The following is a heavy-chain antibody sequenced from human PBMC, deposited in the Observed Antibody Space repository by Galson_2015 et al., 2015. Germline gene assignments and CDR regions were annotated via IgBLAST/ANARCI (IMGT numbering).Heavy chain of an antibody. V-gene: IGHV4-39*07. CDR1: GGSISSRSYY. CDR3: AVRESGRTGTTSYNWFDP. D-gene: IGHD1-7*01. CDR2: IYYSGST. Sequence: ETLSLTCTVSGGSISSRSYYWGWIRQPPGKGLEWIGSIYYSGSTYYNPSLKSRVTISVDTSKNQFSLKLSSVTAADTAVYYCAVRESGRTGTTSYNWFDPWGQGTLVTVSS. J-gene: IGHJ5*02.